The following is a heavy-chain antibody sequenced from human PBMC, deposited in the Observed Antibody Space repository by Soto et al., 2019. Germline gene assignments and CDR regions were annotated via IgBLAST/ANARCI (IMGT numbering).Heavy chain of an antibody. V-gene: IGHV2-5*02. D-gene: IGHD4-17*01. CDR2: IYWDNDK. J-gene: IGHJ3*02. Sequence: QITFKESGPTLVKPTQTLTLTCTFCGLSLSTNGVGVGWIRQPPGKALEWLALIYWDNDKRYSPSLKSRLTITKDTSKNQVVLTMTRTDPLDTGTYYCGHDRTMVASTDGAFDIWGPWTMVTVSS. CDR3: GHDRTMVASTDGAFDI. CDR1: GLSLSTNGVG.